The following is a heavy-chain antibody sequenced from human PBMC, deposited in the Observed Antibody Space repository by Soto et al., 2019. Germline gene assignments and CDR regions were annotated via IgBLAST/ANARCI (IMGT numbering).Heavy chain of an antibody. CDR3: ARLFGLESFDY. V-gene: IGHV4-59*08. Sequence: PSETLSLTCTVSGGSISSYYWSWIRQPPGKGLEWIGYIYYSGSTNYNPSLKSRVTISVDTSKNQFSLKLSSVTAADTAVYYCARLFGLESFDYWGQGTLVTVSS. J-gene: IGHJ4*02. D-gene: IGHD3-3*01. CDR1: GGSISSYY. CDR2: IYYSGST.